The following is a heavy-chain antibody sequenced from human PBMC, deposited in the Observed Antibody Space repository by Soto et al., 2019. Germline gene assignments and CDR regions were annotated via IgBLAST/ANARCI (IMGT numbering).Heavy chain of an antibody. V-gene: IGHV4-59*01. CDR1: GGSLSGNY. Sequence: QAQLQESGPGLVQPSETLSLTCTVSGGSLSGNYWNWIRRAPGKGLEWIGYIYYSGSTKYSPSLKSRVALSVDTSQTQFSLKLSSVTAADTAVYYCARDQWEMATPFWFFDLWGRGTLVTVSS. CDR3: ARDQWEMATPFWFFDL. CDR2: IYYSGST. J-gene: IGHJ2*01. D-gene: IGHD1-26*01.